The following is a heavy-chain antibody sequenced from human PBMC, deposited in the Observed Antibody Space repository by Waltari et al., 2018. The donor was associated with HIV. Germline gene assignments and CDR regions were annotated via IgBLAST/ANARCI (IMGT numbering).Heavy chain of an antibody. CDR2: IYYSGST. V-gene: IGHV4-39*01. CDR1: VGSIRSSYYY. CDR3: ARHSSVTKIHFDY. J-gene: IGHJ4*02. Sequence: QLQLQESGPGLVKPSETLSLTCTVSVGSIRSSYYYWGWIRQPPGKGLEWIGSIYYSGSTYYNPSLKSRVTISVDTSKNQFSLKLSSVTAADTAVYYCARHSSVTKIHFDYWGQGTLVTVSS. D-gene: IGHD4-4*01.